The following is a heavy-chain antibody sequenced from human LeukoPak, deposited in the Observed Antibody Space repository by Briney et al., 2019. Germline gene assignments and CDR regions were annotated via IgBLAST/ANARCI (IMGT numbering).Heavy chain of an antibody. CDR2: ISSSGSTI. D-gene: IGHD6-13*01. V-gene: IGHV3-11*04. CDR1: GFTFSDYY. Sequence: GSLRLSCAASGFTFSDYYMSWIRQAPGKGLEWVSYISSSGSTIYYADSVKGRFTISRDNAKNSLYLQMNSLRAEDTAVYYCARDGQGGIAAAAYSWFDPWGQGTLVTVSS. J-gene: IGHJ5*02. CDR3: ARDGQGGIAAAAYSWFDP.